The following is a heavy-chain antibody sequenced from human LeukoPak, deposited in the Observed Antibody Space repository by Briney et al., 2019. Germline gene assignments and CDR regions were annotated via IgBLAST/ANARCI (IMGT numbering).Heavy chain of an antibody. J-gene: IGHJ4*02. CDR1: GGSISSGGYY. D-gene: IGHD4-4*01. Sequence: PSETLSLTCTVSGGSISSGGYYWSWVRQHPGKGLGWIGSIYYSGSTYYNPSLKSRVTMSVDTSKNQFSLKLSAVTAADTAVYYCARAPTVTTVFDYWGQGTLVTVSS. CDR2: IYYSGST. V-gene: IGHV4-31*03. CDR3: ARAPTVTTVFDY.